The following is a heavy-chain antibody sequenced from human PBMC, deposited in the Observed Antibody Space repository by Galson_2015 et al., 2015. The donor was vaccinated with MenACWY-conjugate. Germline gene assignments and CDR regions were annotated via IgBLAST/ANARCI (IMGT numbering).Heavy chain of an antibody. CDR3: ARRLAGYSSGWHY. V-gene: IGHV5-51*01. D-gene: IGHD6-19*01. CDR1: GFSFTKYW. CDR2: IYPDDSDSSSDI. Sequence: QSGAEVKKPGESLKISCKGFGFSFTKYWIGWARQMPGKGLEWMGIIYPDDSDSSSDIRYSPSFQGQVTISADKSISTAYLQWSSLKASDTAMYYCARRLAGYSSGWHYWGQGTLVIVSS. J-gene: IGHJ4*02.